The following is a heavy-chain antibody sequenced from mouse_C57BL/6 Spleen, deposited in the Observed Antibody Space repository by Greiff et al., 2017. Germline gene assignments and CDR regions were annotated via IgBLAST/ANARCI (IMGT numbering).Heavy chain of an antibody. CDR2: IDPSDSYT. Sequence: QVQLQQPGAELVMPGASVKLSCKASGYTFTSYWMHWVKQRPGQGLEWIGEIDPSDSYTNYNQKFKGKSTLTVDKSSSTAYMQLSSLTSEDSAVYYCARWGFRGYYAMDYWGQGTSVTVSS. CDR3: ARWGFRGYYAMDY. J-gene: IGHJ4*01. V-gene: IGHV1-69*01. CDR1: GYTFTSYW.